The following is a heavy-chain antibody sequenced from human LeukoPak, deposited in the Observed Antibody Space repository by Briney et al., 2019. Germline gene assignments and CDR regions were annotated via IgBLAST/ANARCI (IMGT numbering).Heavy chain of an antibody. CDR3: ARGWGFYYFDS. J-gene: IGHJ4*02. V-gene: IGHV3-21*01. CDR1: GFTFSSYT. Sequence: GGSLRLSCAASGFTFSSYTMSWVRQAPGKGLEWVSSFTSSSSSIYYADSVKGRFTISRDNAKNSLYLQLNSLRGEDTAVYYCARGWGFYYFDSWGQGTLVTVSS. CDR2: FTSSSSSI. D-gene: IGHD1-26*01.